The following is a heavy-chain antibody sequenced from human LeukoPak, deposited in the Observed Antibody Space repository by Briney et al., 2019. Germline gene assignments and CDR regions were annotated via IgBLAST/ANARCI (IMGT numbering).Heavy chain of an antibody. J-gene: IGHJ4*02. CDR3: ARVAAAAAPLDY. D-gene: IGHD6-13*01. CDR1: GGSISSSSYY. V-gene: IGHV4-39*07. CDR2: IYYSGST. Sequence: SETLSLTCTVSGGSISSSSYYWGWIRQPPGKGLEWIGSIYYSGSTYYNPSLKSRVTISVDTSKNQFSLKLSSVTAADTAVYYCARVAAAAAPLDYWGQGTLVTVSS.